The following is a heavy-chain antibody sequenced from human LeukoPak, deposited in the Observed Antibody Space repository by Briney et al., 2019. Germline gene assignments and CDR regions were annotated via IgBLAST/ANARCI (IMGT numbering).Heavy chain of an antibody. CDR1: GGSISSYY. Sequence: SETLSLTCSVSGGSISSYYWSWIRQPPGKGLEWIGYIFYSGSTNYGPSLMSRVTISLDTSKNQFSLKLNSVTAADTAVYYCARTLTIFGVGSGGMDVWGQGTTVTVSS. J-gene: IGHJ6*02. V-gene: IGHV4-59*08. CDR2: IFYSGST. D-gene: IGHD3-3*01. CDR3: ARTLTIFGVGSGGMDV.